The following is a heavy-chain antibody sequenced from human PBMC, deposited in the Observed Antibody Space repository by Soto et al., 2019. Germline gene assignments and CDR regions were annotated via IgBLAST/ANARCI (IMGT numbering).Heavy chain of an antibody. D-gene: IGHD6-6*01. CDR2: INPSGGST. Sequence: GASVKVSCKASGYTFTSYYMHWVRQAPGQGLEWMGIINPSGGSTSYAQKFQGRVTMTRDTSTSTVYMELSSLRSEDTAVYYCARVDRPMIIYSSSSKTENWFDPWGQGTLVTVSS. J-gene: IGHJ5*02. V-gene: IGHV1-46*01. CDR1: GYTFTSYY. CDR3: ARVDRPMIIYSSSSKTENWFDP.